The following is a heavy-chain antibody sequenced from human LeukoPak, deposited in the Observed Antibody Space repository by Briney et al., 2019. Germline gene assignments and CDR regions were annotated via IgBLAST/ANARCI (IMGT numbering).Heavy chain of an antibody. Sequence: GGSLRLSCAASGFSFSLYWMTWVRQSPGKGLEWVADINPDGSQKYSVDSVKGRFTISRDNSKNTLYLQMNSLRAEDTALYYCARDLRSRFSQNFYYYMDVWGKGTTVTVSS. J-gene: IGHJ6*03. CDR2: INPDGSQK. D-gene: IGHD3-3*01. V-gene: IGHV3-7*03. CDR1: GFSFSLYW. CDR3: ARDLRSRFSQNFYYYMDV.